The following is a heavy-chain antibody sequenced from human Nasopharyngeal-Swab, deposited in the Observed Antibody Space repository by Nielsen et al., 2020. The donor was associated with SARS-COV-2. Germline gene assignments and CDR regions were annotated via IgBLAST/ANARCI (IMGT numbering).Heavy chain of an antibody. CDR1: GYTFTSYG. J-gene: IGHJ4*02. V-gene: IGHV1-18*01. CDR3: ARDISDIVVVPAAWDY. Sequence: ASVKVSCKASGYTFTSYGISWVRQAPGQGLEWMGWISAYNGNTNYAQKLQGTVTMTTDTSTSTAYMELRSLRSDDTAVYYCARDISDIVVVPAAWDYWGQGTLVTVSS. CDR2: ISAYNGNT. D-gene: IGHD2-2*01.